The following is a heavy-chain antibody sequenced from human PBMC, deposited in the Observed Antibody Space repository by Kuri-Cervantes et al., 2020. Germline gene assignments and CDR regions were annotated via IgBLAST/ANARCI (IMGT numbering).Heavy chain of an antibody. CDR3: VYYRVETSVISFY. J-gene: IGHJ4*02. CDR2: IGSGSSGSI. V-gene: IGHV3-48*04. D-gene: IGHD5-18*01. Sequence: GESLKISCAASGFTFSTYSMNWVRQAPGKGLEWVSYIGSGSSGSIHYAESVKGRFTISRDNARNTLYLQMNSLKAEDTAVYYCVYYRVETSVISFYWGQGTLVTVSS. CDR1: GFTFSTYS.